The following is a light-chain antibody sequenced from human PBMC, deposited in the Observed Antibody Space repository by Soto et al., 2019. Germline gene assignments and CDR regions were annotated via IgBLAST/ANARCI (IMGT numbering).Light chain of an antibody. CDR1: QSVSTSF. CDR2: GAS. Sequence: ENVLTQSPGTLSLSPGERVILSCRASQSVSTSFLAWYQQKPGQAPRLLIYGASTRATGIPDRFSGSGSGTDFTLTISRLEPEDFAVYFCQQYGSPPLAFGGGNRVEIK. CDR3: QQYGSPPLA. V-gene: IGKV3-20*01. J-gene: IGKJ4*01.